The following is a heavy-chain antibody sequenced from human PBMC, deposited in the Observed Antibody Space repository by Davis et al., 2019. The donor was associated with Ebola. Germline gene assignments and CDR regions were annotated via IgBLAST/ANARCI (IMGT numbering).Heavy chain of an antibody. CDR3: ASGVLSYDTSGPPPAS. CDR2: ISPEGMID. D-gene: IGHD3-22*01. Sequence: GESLKISCAASGFTFNDDWMHWVRQAPGKGLVWVSRISPEGMIDTYADSVRGRFTISRDNAKNTVYLQMNSLRAEDTAVYYCASGVLSYDTSGPPPASWGRGTLVTVSS. J-gene: IGHJ5*02. CDR1: GFTFNDDW. V-gene: IGHV3-74*01.